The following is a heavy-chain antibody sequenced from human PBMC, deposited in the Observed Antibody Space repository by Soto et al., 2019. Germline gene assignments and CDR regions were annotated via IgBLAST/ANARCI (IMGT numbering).Heavy chain of an antibody. D-gene: IGHD6-19*01. CDR1: GFTFSSYW. V-gene: IGHV3-74*01. CDR3: ARGTSGWHVDY. CDR2: INSDGTNT. J-gene: IGHJ4*02. Sequence: EVQLVESGGGLVQPGGSLRLSCAASGFTFSSYWMHWIRQVPGKGLVCVSRINSDGTNTQYADSVKGRFTISRDNAKNTLYLQMNSLRDDDTAMYHCARGTSGWHVDYWGQGTLVTVSS.